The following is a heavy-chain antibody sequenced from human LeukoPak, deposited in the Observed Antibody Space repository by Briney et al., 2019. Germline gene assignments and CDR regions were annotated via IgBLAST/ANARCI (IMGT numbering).Heavy chain of an antibody. CDR3: AKPRAMTTGVGRYFEL. Sequence: AGGSLRLSCAASGFTFTSYAMSWIRQAPGKGLEGVSAISGGGEDTYYPDSVKGRFTISRDNSKNTLYLQMNSLRAEDTAIYYCAKPRAMTTGVGRYFELWGRGTLVTVSS. J-gene: IGHJ2*01. D-gene: IGHD1-1*01. CDR1: GFTFTSYA. V-gene: IGHV3-23*01. CDR2: ISGGGEDT.